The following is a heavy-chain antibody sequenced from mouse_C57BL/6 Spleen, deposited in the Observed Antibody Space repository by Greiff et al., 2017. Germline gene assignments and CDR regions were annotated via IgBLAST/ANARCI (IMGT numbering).Heavy chain of an antibody. CDR2: IYPSDSET. J-gene: IGHJ1*03. CDR1: GYTFTSYW. Sequence: QVQLQQPGAELVRPGSSVKLSCKASGYTFTSYWMDWVKQRPGQGLEWIGNIYPSDSETHYNQKFKDKATLTVDKSSSTAYMQLSSLTSEDSAVYYCARKWEDGYDWYFDVWGTGTTVTVSS. D-gene: IGHD2-2*01. CDR3: ARKWEDGYDWYFDV. V-gene: IGHV1-61*01.